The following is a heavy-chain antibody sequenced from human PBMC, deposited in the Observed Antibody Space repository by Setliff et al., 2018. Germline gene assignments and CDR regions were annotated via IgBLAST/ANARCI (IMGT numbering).Heavy chain of an antibody. Sequence: ASVKVSCKASGYNLDDFGINWPRQASGQGLEWMGWIRPYIGHTIYAQKFQGRVTMTTDAPTSTAYMELTSLRHDDTAVYYCARVVAHTHFYDRSDYYFDGLDIWGQEAKVTVSS. J-gene: IGHJ3*02. CDR3: ARVVAHTHFYDRSDYYFDGLDI. CDR2: IRPYIGHT. V-gene: IGHV1-18*01. D-gene: IGHD3-22*01. CDR1: GYNLDDFG.